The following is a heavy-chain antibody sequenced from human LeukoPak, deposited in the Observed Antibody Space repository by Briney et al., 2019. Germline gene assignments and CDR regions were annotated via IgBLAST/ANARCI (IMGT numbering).Heavy chain of an antibody. CDR1: GYSITSGYY. D-gene: IGHD2-2*01. CDR2: ISQSGST. Sequence: SETLSLTCTVSGYSITSGYYWGWVRQSPGEGLEWIGEISQSGSTNYNPSLKSRVTILLDTSKNHFSVRLSSVTAADTAVYYCARAYYSTSWYGVWGQGTLVTVSS. CDR3: ARAYYSTSWYGV. J-gene: IGHJ4*03. V-gene: IGHV4-38-2*02.